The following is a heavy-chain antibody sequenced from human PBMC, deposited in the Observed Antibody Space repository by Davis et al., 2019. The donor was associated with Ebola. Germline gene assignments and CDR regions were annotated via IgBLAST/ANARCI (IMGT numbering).Heavy chain of an antibody. CDR3: VREMARGDFGLDV. J-gene: IGHJ6*02. D-gene: IGHD3-10*01. V-gene: IGHV1-2*02. CDR2: INPNTGGT. Sequence: ASVKVSCKASGYTFTAYYIHWVRQAPGQGLEWMGWINPNTGGTNYAQHFQGRATMTRDTSISTAYVQLSSLRSEDTAVFYCVREMARGDFGLDVWGQGTTVTVSS. CDR1: GYTFTAYY.